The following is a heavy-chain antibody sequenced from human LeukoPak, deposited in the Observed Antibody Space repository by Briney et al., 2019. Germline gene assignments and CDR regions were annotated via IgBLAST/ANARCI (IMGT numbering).Heavy chain of an antibody. CDR1: GFTFSGYW. V-gene: IGHV3-74*01. J-gene: IGHJ4*02. Sequence: PGGSLRLSCAASGFTFSGYWMHWVRQAQGKGLVWVSRIKSDGSYTAYADSVKGRFTISRDNAKNTLYLQMNSLRAEDTAVYYCARDVRGGYHDYWGQGTLDTVSS. CDR2: IKSDGSYT. CDR3: ARDVRGGYHDY. D-gene: IGHD5-18*01.